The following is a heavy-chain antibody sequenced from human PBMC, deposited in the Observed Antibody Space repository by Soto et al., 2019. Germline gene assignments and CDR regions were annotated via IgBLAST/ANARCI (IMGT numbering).Heavy chain of an antibody. CDR2: IDWDDDK. D-gene: IGHD6-13*01. Sequence: ESGPTLVNPTQTLTLTCTFSGFSLSTSGMRVSWIRQPPGKALEWLARIDWDDDKLYSTSLKTRLTISKDTSKNQVVLTMTNMDPVDTATYYCARSIVAAGNRWFDPWGQGTLFTVSS. V-gene: IGHV2-70*04. CDR1: GFSLSTSGMR. CDR3: ARSIVAAGNRWFDP. J-gene: IGHJ5*02.